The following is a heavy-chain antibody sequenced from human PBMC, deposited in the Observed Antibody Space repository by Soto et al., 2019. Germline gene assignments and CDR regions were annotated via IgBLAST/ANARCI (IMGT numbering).Heavy chain of an antibody. CDR1: GFTFENYG. D-gene: IGHD4-17*01. CDR2: LSGTGGVT. Sequence: EVQLLESGGGLVQPGGSLRLSCVASGFTFENYGMTWVRQAPGTGLQWVSGLSGTGGVTYHADAVKGRFTISRANFKNTLYLQMNSLRADDTAVYYCEKVQGYGDRAPFDSWGQGSLVTVSS. V-gene: IGHV3-23*01. J-gene: IGHJ4*02. CDR3: EKVQGYGDRAPFDS.